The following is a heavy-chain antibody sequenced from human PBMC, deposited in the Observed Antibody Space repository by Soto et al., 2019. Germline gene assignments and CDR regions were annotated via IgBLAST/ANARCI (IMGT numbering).Heavy chain of an antibody. CDR2: TYYRSKWYY. D-gene: IGHD1-26*01. J-gene: IGHJ4*01. V-gene: IGHV6-1*01. CDR3: ARGEQYSGRIFDY. Sequence: SQTLSLTYAITGDSVSSNSAGWSSVRQSPSRGLELLGRTYYRSKWYYEYAVSVRGRITINPDTSKNQYSLQLNSVTPEDTAVYFCARGEQYSGRIFDYWGQGTLVTVSS. CDR1: GDSVSSNSAG.